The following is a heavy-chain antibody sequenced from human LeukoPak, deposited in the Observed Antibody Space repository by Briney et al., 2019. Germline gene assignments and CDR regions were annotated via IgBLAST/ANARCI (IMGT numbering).Heavy chain of an antibody. CDR3: ARVGWEILNLHFDP. CDR1: GFTFSNKW. J-gene: IGHJ5*02. CDR2: IKKDGSQT. D-gene: IGHD1-14*01. V-gene: IGHV3-7*03. Sequence: GGSLRLSCVGSGFTFSNKWMTWVRQAPGKGPEWVATIKKDGSQTYYVDSVKGRFTISRDNAQNSLYLQVNGLRVEDTAIYSCARVGWEILNLHFDPWGQGTLVTVSS.